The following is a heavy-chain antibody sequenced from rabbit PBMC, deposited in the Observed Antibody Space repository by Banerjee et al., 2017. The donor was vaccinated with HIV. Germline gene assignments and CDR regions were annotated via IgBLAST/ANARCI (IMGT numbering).Heavy chain of an antibody. CDR2: INTSSGNT. D-gene: IGHD4-1*01. V-gene: IGHV1S45*01. CDR3: ARDLAGAIGWNFNL. J-gene: IGHJ4*01. CDR1: GFSFSDKYV. Sequence: QEQLEESGGDLVKPEGSLTLTCTASGFSFSDKYVMCWVRQAPGKGLEWIACINTSSGNTVYASWAKGRFTISKTSSTTVTLQMTSLTAADTATYFCARDLAGAIGWNFNLWGPGTLVTVS.